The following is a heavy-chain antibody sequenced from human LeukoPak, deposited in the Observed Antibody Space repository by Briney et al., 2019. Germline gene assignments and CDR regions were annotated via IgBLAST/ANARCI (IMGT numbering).Heavy chain of an antibody. D-gene: IGHD5-12*01. CDR1: GFTFNIYA. Sequence: GGSLRLSCAASGFTFNIYAMNWVRQASGKGLEWVSTISGSGISTYYADSVKGRFTVSRDNSKNTLYLQMNSLRAEDTAVYFCAKDQHGYDKPIDYWGQGTLVTVSS. V-gene: IGHV3-23*01. CDR2: ISGSGIST. J-gene: IGHJ4*02. CDR3: AKDQHGYDKPIDY.